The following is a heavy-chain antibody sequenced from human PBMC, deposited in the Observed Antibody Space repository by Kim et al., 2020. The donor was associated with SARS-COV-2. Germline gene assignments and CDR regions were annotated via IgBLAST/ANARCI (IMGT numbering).Heavy chain of an antibody. Sequence: GGSLRLSCAASGFTLSSYAMSWVRQAPGKGLEWVSAISGSGGSTYYADSVKGRFTISRDNSKNTLYLQMNSLRAEDTAVYYCATSIVARYHFDYWGQGTLVTVSS. J-gene: IGHJ4*02. CDR3: ATSIVARYHFDY. CDR2: ISGSGGST. CDR1: GFTLSSYA. D-gene: IGHD6-6*01. V-gene: IGHV3-23*01.